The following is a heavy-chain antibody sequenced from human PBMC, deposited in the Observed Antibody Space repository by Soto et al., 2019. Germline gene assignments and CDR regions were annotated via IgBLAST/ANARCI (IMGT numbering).Heavy chain of an antibody. CDR3: ARTDVVGFYPY. V-gene: IGHV4-38-2*01. J-gene: IGHJ4*02. CDR1: GDSISSGHY. D-gene: IGHD3-10*02. Sequence: PSETLSLTCAVSGDSISSGHYWGWIRRPPWTGLEWIGSIYHTGTTYYHPSLKSRVTISVDTSKNQFYLKLSYVTAADSAVYYCARTDVVGFYPYFGQGTPVTVSS. CDR2: IYHTGTT.